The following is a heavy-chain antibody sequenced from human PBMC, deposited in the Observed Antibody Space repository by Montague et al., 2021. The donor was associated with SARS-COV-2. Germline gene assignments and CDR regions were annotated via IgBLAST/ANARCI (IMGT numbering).Heavy chain of an antibody. CDR2: IYYSGSX. J-gene: IGHJ5*02. D-gene: IGHD3-10*01. Sequence: SETLSLTCTVSGGSISSSSNYWGWIRQPPGKGLEWIGSIYYSGSXYYNSSLKSRVTISVDTSKNQFSLKLNSVTAADTAVYYCARLVWFGELSSENWFDPWGQGTLVTVSS. CDR3: ARLVWFGELSSENWFDP. V-gene: IGHV4-39*01. CDR1: GGSISSSSNY.